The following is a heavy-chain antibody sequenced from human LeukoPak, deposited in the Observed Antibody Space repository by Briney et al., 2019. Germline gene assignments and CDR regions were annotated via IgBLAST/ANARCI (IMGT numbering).Heavy chain of an antibody. CDR2: INPSGGST. V-gene: IGHV1-46*01. Sequence: GASVKVSCKASGYTFTGYYMHWVRQAPGQGLEWMGIINPSGGSTSYAQKFQGRVTMTRDTSTSTVYMELSSLRSEDTAVYYCAAATSADHYYYYYGMDVWGQGTTVTVSS. J-gene: IGHJ6*02. D-gene: IGHD2-2*01. CDR3: AAATSADHYYYYYGMDV. CDR1: GYTFTGYY.